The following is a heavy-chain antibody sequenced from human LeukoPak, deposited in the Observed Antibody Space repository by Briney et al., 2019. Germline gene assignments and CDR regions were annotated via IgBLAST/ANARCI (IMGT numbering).Heavy chain of an antibody. J-gene: IGHJ4*02. CDR2: ISSSSSYI. CDR3: ARVPAVVVVPAAILGFDY. Sequence: PGGSLRLSCAASGFTFSSYSMNWVRQAPGKGLEWVSSISSSSSYIYYADSVKGRFTISRDNAKNSLYLQMNSLRAEDTAVYYCARVPAVVVVPAAILGFDYWGQGTLVTVSS. CDR1: GFTFSSYS. D-gene: IGHD2-2*01. V-gene: IGHV3-21*01.